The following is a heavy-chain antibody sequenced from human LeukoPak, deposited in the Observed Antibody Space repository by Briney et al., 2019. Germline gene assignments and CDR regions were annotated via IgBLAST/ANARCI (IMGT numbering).Heavy chain of an antibody. J-gene: IGHJ3*02. V-gene: IGHV4-59*01. CDR2: IYYSGTT. CDR1: GGSISSYY. CDR3: AKDLVSRYSSSWSMSI. Sequence: SETLSLTCIVSGGSISSYYWSWIRQPPGKGLEWIGYIYYSGTTNYNPSLKSRVTISVDTSKNQFSLKLSSVTAADTAVYYCAKDLVSRYSSSWSMSIWGQGTMVTVSS. D-gene: IGHD6-13*01.